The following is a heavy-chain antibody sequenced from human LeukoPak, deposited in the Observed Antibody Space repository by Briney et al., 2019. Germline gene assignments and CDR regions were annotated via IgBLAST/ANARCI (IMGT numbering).Heavy chain of an antibody. CDR1: GFTFRYYW. V-gene: IGHV3-74*01. Sequence: GGSLRLSCAASGFTFRYYWMHWVRQAPGKGLVWVSRISSDGSTTDYLDSVKGRFTISRDNAKNTLFLQMDSLRAEDTAVYYCARHLFTVTTSRDYWGQGTLVTVSS. CDR2: ISSDGSTT. J-gene: IGHJ4*02. CDR3: ARHLFTVTTSRDY. D-gene: IGHD4-11*01.